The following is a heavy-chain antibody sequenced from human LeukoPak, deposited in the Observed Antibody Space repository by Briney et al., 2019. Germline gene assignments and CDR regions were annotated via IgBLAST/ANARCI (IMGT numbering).Heavy chain of an antibody. Sequence: PGGSLRLSCAASGFTVSSNYMSWVRQAPGKGLEWVSVIYSGGSTYYADSVKGRFTISRDNSKNMLYLQMNSLRAEDTAVYYCARTTLQLWFEGAREYYFDYWGQGTLVTVSS. CDR3: ARTTLQLWFEGAREYYFDY. CDR2: IYSGGST. V-gene: IGHV3-66*01. D-gene: IGHD5-18*01. J-gene: IGHJ4*02. CDR1: GFTVSSNY.